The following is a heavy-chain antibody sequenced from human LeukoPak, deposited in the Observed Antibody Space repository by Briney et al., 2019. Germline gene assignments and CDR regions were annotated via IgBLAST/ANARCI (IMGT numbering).Heavy chain of an antibody. D-gene: IGHD6-6*01. V-gene: IGHV1-2*02. J-gene: IGHJ5*02. Sequence: ASVKVSCKASGYTFTGYYMHWVRQAPGQGLEWMGWINPNSGGTNYAQKFQGRVTMTRDTSTSTAYMELSRLRSDDTAVYYCARDSSSSSGNWFDPWGQGTLVTVSS. CDR1: GYTFTGYY. CDR3: ARDSSSSSGNWFDP. CDR2: INPNSGGT.